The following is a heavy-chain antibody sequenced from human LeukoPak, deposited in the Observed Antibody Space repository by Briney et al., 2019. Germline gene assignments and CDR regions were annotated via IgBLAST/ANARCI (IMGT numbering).Heavy chain of an antibody. Sequence: SQTLSLTCAISGDSFTSGIWNWIRQSPSRGLEWLGRTYHWSKWFNDYAVSVESRMTINADTSRSQFSLQLNSVTPEDTAVYYCARDLHGSRGEFDYWGQGTLVTVSS. V-gene: IGHV6-1*01. D-gene: IGHD3-16*01. CDR1: GDSFTSGI. J-gene: IGHJ4*02. CDR3: ARDLHGSRGEFDY. CDR2: TYHWSKWFN.